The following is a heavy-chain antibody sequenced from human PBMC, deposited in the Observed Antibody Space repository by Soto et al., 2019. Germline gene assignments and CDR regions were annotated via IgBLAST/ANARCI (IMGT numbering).Heavy chain of an antibody. Sequence: PSETLSLTCPVYGECFTRYYWCWISQPPGKGLEWIGEINHSGSTNYNPSLKSRVTISVDTSKNQFSLKLSSVTAADTAVYYCARGGQKRITMVRGGPQKDFDYWCQGTLVTV. V-gene: IGHV4-34*01. J-gene: IGHJ4*02. CDR2: INHSGST. CDR3: ARGGQKRITMVRGGPQKDFDY. CDR1: GECFTRYY. D-gene: IGHD3-10*01.